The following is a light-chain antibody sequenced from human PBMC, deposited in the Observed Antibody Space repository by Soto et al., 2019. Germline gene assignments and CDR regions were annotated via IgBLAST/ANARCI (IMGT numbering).Light chain of an antibody. Sequence: DLVMTQSPLSLSVTPGEPASISCRSSQSLLHSNGYNYLDWYLQKPGQSPQHLIYLSSYRASGVPDRFSGSGSGTDFTLKISRVEAEDVGVYYCMQALQTQLTFGGGTKVEFK. J-gene: IGKJ4*01. CDR1: QSLLHSNGYNY. V-gene: IGKV2-28*01. CDR3: MQALQTQLT. CDR2: LSS.